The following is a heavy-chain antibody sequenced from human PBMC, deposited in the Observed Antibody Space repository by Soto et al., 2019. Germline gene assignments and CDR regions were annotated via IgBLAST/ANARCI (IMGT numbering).Heavy chain of an antibody. CDR1: GFTFSSYG. CDR3: AREGIAVAGWVHC. J-gene: IGHJ4*02. CDR2: IWYDGSNK. Sequence: QVQLVESGGGVVQPGRSLRLSCAASGFTFSSYGMHWVRQAPGKGLEWVAVIWYDGSNKYYADSVKGRFTISRDNSKNTLYLQMNSLSAEDAAVYYCAREGIAVAGWVHCWGQGTLVTVSS. D-gene: IGHD6-19*01. V-gene: IGHV3-33*01.